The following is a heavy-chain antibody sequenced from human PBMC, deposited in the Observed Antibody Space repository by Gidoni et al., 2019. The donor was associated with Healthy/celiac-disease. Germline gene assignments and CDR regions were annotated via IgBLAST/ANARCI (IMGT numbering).Heavy chain of an antibody. CDR2: IIPILGIA. D-gene: IGHD1-26*01. CDR1: GGTFSSYT. J-gene: IGHJ5*02. Sequence: QVQLVQSGAEVKKPGSSVKVSCKASGGTFSSYTISWVRQAPGQGLEWMGRIIPILGIANYAQKFQGRVTITADKSTSTAYMELSSLRSEDTAVYYCARGPDTDPVGAEDWFDPWGQGTLVTVSS. CDR3: ARGPDTDPVGAEDWFDP. V-gene: IGHV1-69*02.